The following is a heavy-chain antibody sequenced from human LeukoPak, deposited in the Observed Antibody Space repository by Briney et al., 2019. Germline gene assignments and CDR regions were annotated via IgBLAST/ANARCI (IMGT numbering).Heavy chain of an antibody. CDR3: AKAIPRSSSWYDY. D-gene: IGHD6-13*01. J-gene: IGHJ4*02. CDR1: GFTFSSYA. CDR2: ISYDGSNK. Sequence: GGSLRLSCAASGFTFSSYAMHWVRQAPGKGLEWVAVISYDGSNKYYADSVKGRFTISRDNSKNTLYLQMNSLRAEDTAVYYCAKAIPRSSSWYDYWGQGTLVTVSS. V-gene: IGHV3-30-3*01.